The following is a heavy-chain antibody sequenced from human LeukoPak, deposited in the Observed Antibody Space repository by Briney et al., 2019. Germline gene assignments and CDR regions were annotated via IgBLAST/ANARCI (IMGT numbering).Heavy chain of an antibody. V-gene: IGHV1-2*02. Sequence: ASVKVSCKASGYTFIGYYLHWVRQAPGQGLEWMGWINPTSGGTNYAQKFQDRVTMTRDTSINTAYMELSRLTSDDTAVYYCARLVGLSTRASYWGQGTLVIVSS. CDR3: ARLVGLSTRASY. J-gene: IGHJ4*02. CDR1: GYTFIGYY. D-gene: IGHD5/OR15-5a*01. CDR2: INPTSGGT.